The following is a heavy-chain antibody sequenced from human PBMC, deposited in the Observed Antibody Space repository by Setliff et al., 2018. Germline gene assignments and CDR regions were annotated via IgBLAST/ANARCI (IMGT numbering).Heavy chain of an antibody. CDR1: GDSISDYH. CDR3: ASHPRVTIFGVVAFDY. CDR2: IYSSGRT. Sequence: PSETLSLTCRVSGDSISDYHWSWIRQPPGQGLEWIGYIYSSGRTNYNPSLKSRVSLSLDTSKNQFSLKLSSVTAADTAAYYCASHPRVTIFGVVAFDYWGQGILVTV. V-gene: IGHV4-4*09. D-gene: IGHD3-3*01. J-gene: IGHJ4*02.